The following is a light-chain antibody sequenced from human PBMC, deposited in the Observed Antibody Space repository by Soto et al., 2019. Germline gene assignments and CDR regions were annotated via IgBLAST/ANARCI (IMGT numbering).Light chain of an antibody. J-gene: IGLJ1*01. V-gene: IGLV2-14*01. CDR1: FSDVGGYDY. Sequence: QSALTHPAPVSGSPGQSIAISCTGTFSDVGGYDYVSWYQQHPDKAPKLMIYEVTKRPSGVSNRFSGSKSGNTASLTISGLQPEDEADYYCSSHTSGSTRVFGSGTKVTVL. CDR3: SSHTSGSTRV. CDR2: EVT.